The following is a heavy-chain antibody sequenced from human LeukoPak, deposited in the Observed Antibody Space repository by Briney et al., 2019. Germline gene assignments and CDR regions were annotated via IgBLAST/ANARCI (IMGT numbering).Heavy chain of an antibody. CDR2: IRSKANSYAT. V-gene: IGHV3-73*01. D-gene: IGHD5-12*01. J-gene: IGHJ4*02. CDR3: TRYVSPLSMGLKRYSGYAY. Sequence: GGSLRLSCAASGFTFSGPAMHWVRQASGKGLEWVGRIRSKANSYATAYAASVKGRFTISRDDSKNTAYLQMNSLKTEDTAVYYCTRYVSPLSMGLKRYSGYAYWGQGTLVTVSP. CDR1: GFTFSGPA.